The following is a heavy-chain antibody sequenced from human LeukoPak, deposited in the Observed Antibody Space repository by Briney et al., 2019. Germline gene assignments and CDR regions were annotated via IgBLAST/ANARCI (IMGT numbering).Heavy chain of an antibody. D-gene: IGHD1-1*01. CDR2: ISWNSGSI. V-gene: IGHV3-9*01. Sequence: PGGSLRLSCAASGFTFDDYAMHWVRQAPGKGLEWVSGISWNSGSIGYADSVKGRFTISRDNAKNSLYLQMNSLRAEDTALYYCAKDSRYNWNDGLLDYWGQGTLVTVSS. CDR3: AKDSRYNWNDGLLDY. CDR1: GFTFDDYA. J-gene: IGHJ4*02.